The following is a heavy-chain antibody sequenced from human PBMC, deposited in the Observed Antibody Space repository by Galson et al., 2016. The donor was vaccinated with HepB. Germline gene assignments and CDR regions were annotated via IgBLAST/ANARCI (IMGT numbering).Heavy chain of an antibody. J-gene: IGHJ4*02. V-gene: IGHV4-34*01. CDR1: GGSFSGYF. Sequence: SETLSLTCAVYGGSFSGYFWSWIRQPPGKGLEWIGEINRSGGTNYNPSLKSRVTISVDTSKNHFSLNLSSVTAADTAVYYCARFGSFWGQGTQVSVSS. CDR3: ARFGSF. D-gene: IGHD3-10*01. CDR2: INRSGGT.